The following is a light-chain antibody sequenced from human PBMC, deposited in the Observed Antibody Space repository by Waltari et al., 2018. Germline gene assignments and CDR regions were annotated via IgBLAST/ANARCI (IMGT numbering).Light chain of an antibody. Sequence: QSALTQPASVSGSPGQSITISCTGVSGDVGDYKYVSWYQQHPGKAPQFIISDVSNRPSGVSDRFSASKSGHTASLTISGLQAEDEADYYCCSYTSSTTYVFGPGTKVTVL. CDR3: CSYTSSTTYV. CDR1: SGDVGDYKY. V-gene: IGLV2-14*03. CDR2: DVS. J-gene: IGLJ1*01.